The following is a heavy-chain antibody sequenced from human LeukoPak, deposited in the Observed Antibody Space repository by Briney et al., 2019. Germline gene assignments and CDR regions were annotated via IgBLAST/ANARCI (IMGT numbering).Heavy chain of an antibody. D-gene: IGHD3-16*01. CDR3: ARGEGNGYVWGSFYYYLDV. CDR2: INDIGHT. CDR1: GESFNGYY. Sequence: PSETLSLTCGVSGESFNGYYWTWIRQSPGKGLEWIGEINDIGHTNYNSALKSRVTILLDTSKKQFSLRLSSVTAADTAVYYCARGEGNGYVWGSFYYYLDVWGKGTTVTVSS. J-gene: IGHJ6*03. V-gene: IGHV4-34*01.